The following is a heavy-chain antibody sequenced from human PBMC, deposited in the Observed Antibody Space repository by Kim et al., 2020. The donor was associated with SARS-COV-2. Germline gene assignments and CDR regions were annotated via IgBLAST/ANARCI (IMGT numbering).Heavy chain of an antibody. D-gene: IGHD2-15*01. J-gene: IGHJ4*02. CDR3: TREPCVPCSYIDY. Sequence: GGSLRLSCAASGFTFSNYEMNWVRQAPGKGLEWVSFISSSGDSRNYAESVKGRFTVSRDNAKNSLYLQMNSLRVEDTAVYYCTREPCVPCSYIDYCGQGTLVTVS. CDR1: GFTFSNYE. CDR2: ISSSGDSR. V-gene: IGHV3-48*03.